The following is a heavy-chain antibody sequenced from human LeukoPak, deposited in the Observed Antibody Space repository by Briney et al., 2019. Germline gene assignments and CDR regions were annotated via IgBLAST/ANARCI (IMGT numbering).Heavy chain of an antibody. CDR1: GYRFTSYG. J-gene: IGHJ3*02. V-gene: IGHV1-18*01. D-gene: IGHD1-26*01. Sequence: ASVKVSCKASGYRFTSYGISWVRQAPGQGLEWMGWISAYNGNTNYAQKLQGRVTMTTDTSTSTAYMELRSLRSDDTAVYYCARGLWVGASRIDAFDIWGQGTMVTVSS. CDR3: ARGLWVGASRIDAFDI. CDR2: ISAYNGNT.